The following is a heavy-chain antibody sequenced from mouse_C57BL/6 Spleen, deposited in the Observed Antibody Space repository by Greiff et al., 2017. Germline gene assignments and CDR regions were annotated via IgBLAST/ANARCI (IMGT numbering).Heavy chain of an antibody. CDR1: GYTFTDYY. D-gene: IGHD2-3*01. Sequence: VQLQQSGAELVRPGASVKLSCKASGYTFTDYYINWVKQRPGQGLEWIARIYPGSGNTYYNEKFKGKATLTAEKSSSTAYMQLSSLTSEDSAVYFCARSGDGYKYYFDYWGQGTTLTVSS. J-gene: IGHJ2*01. CDR3: ARSGDGYKYYFDY. V-gene: IGHV1-76*01. CDR2: IYPGSGNT.